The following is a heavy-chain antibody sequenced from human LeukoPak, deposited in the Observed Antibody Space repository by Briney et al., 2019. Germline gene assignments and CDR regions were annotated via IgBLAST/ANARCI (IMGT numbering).Heavy chain of an antibody. CDR1: GNSINSGYY. J-gene: IGHJ4*02. Sequence: PSETLSLTCAVTGNSINSGYYWSWIRQPAGKGLEWIGRIYASGDTYYNPSLKSRVTMSVDTSKNQFSLKMRSVTAADTAVYYCARDANYYDGSGYYNFDCWGQGTLVTVSS. CDR3: ARDANYYDGSGYYNFDC. D-gene: IGHD3-22*01. V-gene: IGHV4-4*07. CDR2: IYASGDT.